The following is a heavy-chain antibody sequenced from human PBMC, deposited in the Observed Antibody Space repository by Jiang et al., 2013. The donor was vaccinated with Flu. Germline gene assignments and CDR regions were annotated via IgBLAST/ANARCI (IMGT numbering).Heavy chain of an antibody. Sequence: GAEVKKPGSSVKVSCKASGGTFSNYPISWVRQTPGQGLEWMGRIIPFYGLKDSAQKFRGRVTITADKSTTAYMKLSSLRSEDTAVYYCAREIAELPTSDTDYHYFGMDVWGRGTPVTVSS. CDR3: AREIAELPTSDTDYHYFGMDV. CDR2: IIPFYGLK. CDR1: GGTFSNYP. V-gene: IGHV1-69*04. D-gene: IGHD5-24*01. J-gene: IGHJ6*04.